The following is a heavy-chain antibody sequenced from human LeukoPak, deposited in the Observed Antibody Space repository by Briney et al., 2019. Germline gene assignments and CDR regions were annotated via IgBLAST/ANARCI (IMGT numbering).Heavy chain of an antibody. Sequence: PSETLSLTCTVSGGSISSSNYYWGWIRQPPGKGLECIGSIYYSGSTYYNPSLKSRVSISVDTSKNQFSLKLSSVTAADTAVYYCARQYIDILTGYHRAELYWYFDLWGRGTLVTVSS. V-gene: IGHV4-39*01. CDR1: GGSISSSNYY. D-gene: IGHD3-9*01. CDR2: IYYSGST. CDR3: ARQYIDILTGYHRAELYWYFDL. J-gene: IGHJ2*01.